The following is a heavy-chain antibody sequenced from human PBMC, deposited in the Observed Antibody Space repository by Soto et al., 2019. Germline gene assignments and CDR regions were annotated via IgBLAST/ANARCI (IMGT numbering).Heavy chain of an antibody. V-gene: IGHV3-30*18. CDR1: GFTFSSYG. J-gene: IGHJ3*02. CDR2: ISYDGSNK. D-gene: IGHD3-22*01. Sequence: ESGGGVVQPGRSLRLSCAASGFTFSSYGMHWVRQAPGKGLEWVAVISYDGSNKYYADSVKGRFTISRDNSKNTLYLQMNSLSAEDTAVYYCAKGCIVVVTNDAFDIWGQGTMVTVSS. CDR3: AKGCIVVVTNDAFDI.